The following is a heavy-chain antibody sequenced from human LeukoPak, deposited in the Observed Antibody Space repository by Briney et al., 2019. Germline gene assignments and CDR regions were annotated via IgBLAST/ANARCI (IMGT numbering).Heavy chain of an antibody. D-gene: IGHD3-10*01. CDR3: ARRAVRGVIDY. Sequence: ASVKVSCKASGYTFTSYGISWVRQAPGQGLEWMGIINPSGGSTSYAQKFQGRVTMTRDTSTSTVYMELSSLGSEDTAVYYCARRAVRGVIDYWGQGTLVTVSS. CDR2: INPSGGST. CDR1: GYTFTSYG. V-gene: IGHV1-46*01. J-gene: IGHJ4*02.